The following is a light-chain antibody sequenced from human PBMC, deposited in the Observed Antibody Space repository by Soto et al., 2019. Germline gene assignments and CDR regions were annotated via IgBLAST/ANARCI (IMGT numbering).Light chain of an antibody. CDR1: SSNIGRNY. CDR3: ATWDDGLGGPV. CDR2: RDN. V-gene: IGLV1-47*01. Sequence: QSVLTQTPSVSGTPGQRVNISCSGSSSNIGRNYVYWYHQFPGTAPKLLIYRDNERPSGVPDRFSGSKSGTSASLAISGLRSGDEADYHCATWDDGLGGPVFGGGTQLTVL. J-gene: IGLJ2*01.